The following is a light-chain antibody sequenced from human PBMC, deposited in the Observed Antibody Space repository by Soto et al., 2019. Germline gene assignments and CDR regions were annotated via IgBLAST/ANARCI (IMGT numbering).Light chain of an antibody. CDR2: DAS. Sequence: DIQMTQSPSSLSASLRDRVTITCQASQDISNYLSWYQQKPGKAPKLLIYDASNLETGVPSRFGGSGSGTDFTFTISSLHPEDVATYYCQQYDDLPFTFGPGTKVDIK. J-gene: IGKJ3*01. CDR1: QDISNY. CDR3: QQYDDLPFT. V-gene: IGKV1-33*01.